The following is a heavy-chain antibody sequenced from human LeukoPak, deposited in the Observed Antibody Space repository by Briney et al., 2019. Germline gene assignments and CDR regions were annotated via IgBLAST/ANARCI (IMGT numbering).Heavy chain of an antibody. CDR2: VYNGGT. V-gene: IGHV4-59*01. Sequence: SEALSLTCSVSGGSFSRYSWNWIRQPPGKRLEWIGYVYNGGTNYNPSLKSRVTMSVDTSKKRFSLTLTSVNAADTAVYYCARDTTLDEGSSRYGFDYWGQGTLVTVSS. J-gene: IGHJ4*02. D-gene: IGHD6-13*01. CDR3: ARDTTLDEGSSRYGFDY. CDR1: GGSFSRYS.